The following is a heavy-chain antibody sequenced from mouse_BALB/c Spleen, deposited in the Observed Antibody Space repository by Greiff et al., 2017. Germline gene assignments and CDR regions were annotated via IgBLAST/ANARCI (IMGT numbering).Heavy chain of an antibody. V-gene: IGHV5-17*02. Sequence: EVQRVESGGGLVQPGGSRKLSCAASGFTFSSFGMHWVRQAPEKGLEWVAYISSGSSTIYYADTVKGRFTISRDNPKNTLFLQMTSLRSEDTAMYYCARGLGRSYFDYWGQGTTLTVSS. D-gene: IGHD4-1*01. J-gene: IGHJ2*01. CDR3: ARGLGRSYFDY. CDR1: GFTFSSFG. CDR2: ISSGSSTI.